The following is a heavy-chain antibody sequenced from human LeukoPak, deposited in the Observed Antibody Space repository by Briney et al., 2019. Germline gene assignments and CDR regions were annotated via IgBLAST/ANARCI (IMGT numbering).Heavy chain of an antibody. Sequence: PSETLSLTCTVSGYSISSGYYWGWIRQPPGKGLEWIGSIYHSGSTYYNPSLKSRVTISVDTSKNQFSLKLSSVTAADTAVYYCAREGRYLDWTFQYWYFDLWGRGTLVTVSS. CDR3: AREGRYLDWTFQYWYFDL. D-gene: IGHD3-9*01. J-gene: IGHJ2*01. CDR2: IYHSGST. CDR1: GYSISSGYY. V-gene: IGHV4-38-2*02.